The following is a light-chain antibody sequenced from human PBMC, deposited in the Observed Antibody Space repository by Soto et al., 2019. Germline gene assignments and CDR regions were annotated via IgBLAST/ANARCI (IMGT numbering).Light chain of an antibody. V-gene: IGKV1-33*01. CDR2: DAS. CDR3: LQHDSLPLT. Sequence: DIQLTQSPSSLSASVGDRVTVTCRASQDIGNYLCWYQQRLGKATKLLIYDASYLEAGVPSRFSGSGSVTDFTFTISCLPPEDFATYFLLQHDSLPLTVGGVTMVDIX. J-gene: IGKJ4*01. CDR1: QDIGNY.